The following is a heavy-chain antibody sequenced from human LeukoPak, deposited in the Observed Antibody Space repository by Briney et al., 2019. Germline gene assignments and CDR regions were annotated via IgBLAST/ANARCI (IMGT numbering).Heavy chain of an antibody. CDR2: INWNGGST. CDR3: ARAGSGRSPDWFDP. Sequence: PGGSLRLSCAASGFTFDDYGMSWVRQAPGKGLEWVSGINWNGGSTGYADSVKGRFTISRDNAKNSLYLQMNSLRAEDTAVYYCARAGSGRSPDWFDPWGQGTLVTVSS. V-gene: IGHV3-20*04. D-gene: IGHD1-26*01. CDR1: GFTFDDYG. J-gene: IGHJ5*02.